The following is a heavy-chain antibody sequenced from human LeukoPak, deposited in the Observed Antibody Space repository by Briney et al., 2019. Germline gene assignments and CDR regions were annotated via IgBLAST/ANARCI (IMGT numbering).Heavy chain of an antibody. J-gene: IGHJ4*02. CDR3: ARSITIFGVVTYFDC. CDR1: GGSISSYY. V-gene: IGHV4-59*01. CDR2: IYYSGST. Sequence: SETLSLTCTVSGGSISSYYWSWIRQPPGKGLEWIGYIYYSGSTNYNPSLKSRVTISVDTSKNQFSLKLSSVTAADTAVYYCARSITIFGVVTYFDCWGQGTLVTVSS. D-gene: IGHD3-3*01.